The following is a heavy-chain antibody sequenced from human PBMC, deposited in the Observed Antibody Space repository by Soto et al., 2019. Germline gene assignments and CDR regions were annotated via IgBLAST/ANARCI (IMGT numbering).Heavy chain of an antibody. V-gene: IGHV1-3*01. D-gene: IGHD3-16*01. J-gene: IGHJ4*02. CDR2: INPANGDT. CDR3: ARKDYYDYGMYYFDY. CDR1: GYTFNKYP. Sequence: QVQVVQSGAEVKKPGASVKVSCKTSGYTFNKYPIHWVRQAPGQGLEWMGWINPANGDTGYSQKFQDRVTISRDTSASTAYMELSSLRSEDTAVYYCARKDYYDYGMYYFDYWGQGTLVTVSS.